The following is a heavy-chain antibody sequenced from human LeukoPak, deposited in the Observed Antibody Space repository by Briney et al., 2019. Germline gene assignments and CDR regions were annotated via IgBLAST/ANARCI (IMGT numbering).Heavy chain of an antibody. CDR1: GFTFSIFE. Sequence: GGSLRLSCTVSGFTFSIFEMNWVRQAPGKGLEWVAYITNSGSTIDYADSVKGRFTISRDNSRKTLYLQMNSLRAEDTAVYYCARDRGPFIAAGALYFDYWGQGTLLTVSS. J-gene: IGHJ4*02. D-gene: IGHD6-13*01. V-gene: IGHV3-48*03. CDR3: ARDRGPFIAAGALYFDY. CDR2: ITNSGSTI.